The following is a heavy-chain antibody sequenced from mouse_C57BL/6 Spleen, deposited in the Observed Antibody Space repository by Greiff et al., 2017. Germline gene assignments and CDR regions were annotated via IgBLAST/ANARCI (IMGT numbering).Heavy chain of an antibody. CDR2: IDPSDSYT. Sequence: QVQLQQPGAELVMPGASVKLSCKASGYTFTSYWMHWVKQRPGQGLEWIGEIDPSDSYTNYNQKFKGKSTLTVDKASSTAYMQLSSLTSEDSAVYYCARGTGDYWGQGTTRTVSS. CDR3: ARGTGDY. J-gene: IGHJ2*01. CDR1: GYTFTSYW. V-gene: IGHV1-69*01. D-gene: IGHD3-3*01.